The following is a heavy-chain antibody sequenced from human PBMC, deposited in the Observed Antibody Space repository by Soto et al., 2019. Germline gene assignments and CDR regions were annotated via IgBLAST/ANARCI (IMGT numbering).Heavy chain of an antibody. D-gene: IGHD3-9*01. CDR3: ARARDDILTGYYPAYYYYYGMDV. Sequence: QVQLVQSGAEVKKPGSSVKVSCKASGGTFSSYAISWVRQAPGQGLEWMGGIIPIFGTANYAQKFQGRVTLTADASTSTAYMELSSLSSEDTAVYYCARARDDILTGYYPAYYYYYGMDVWGQGTTVTVSS. CDR1: GGTFSSYA. CDR2: IIPIFGTA. V-gene: IGHV1-69*01. J-gene: IGHJ6*02.